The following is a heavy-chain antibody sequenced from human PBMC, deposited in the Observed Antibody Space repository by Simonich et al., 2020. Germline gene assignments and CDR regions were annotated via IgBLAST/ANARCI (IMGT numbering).Heavy chain of an antibody. J-gene: IGHJ3*02. Sequence: QLQMQDSGPGLVKPSETLSLTCTVSGGSISSISYYWGWIRQPPGKGLEWIGCIYYSGRNHSNPSPKRRDTISVDTSKNQFSLKRSSVTAADTAVYYCARHAGFAFDIWGQGTMVTVSS. CDR3: ARHAGFAFDI. V-gene: IGHV4-39*01. CDR1: GGSISSISYY. D-gene: IGHD6-13*01. CDR2: IYYSGRN.